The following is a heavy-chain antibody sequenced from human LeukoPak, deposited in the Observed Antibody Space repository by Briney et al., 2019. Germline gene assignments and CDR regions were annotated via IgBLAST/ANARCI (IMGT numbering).Heavy chain of an antibody. V-gene: IGHV3-53*01. J-gene: IGHJ4*02. Sequence: GGSLRLSCAASGFTVRSNYMSWVRQAPGKGLEWVSVIYSGGCTYYADSVKGRFTISRDNSKNTLYLQMNSLRAEDTAVYYCARDRGGATGYFDYWGQGTLVTVSS. D-gene: IGHD1-26*01. CDR3: ARDRGGATGYFDY. CDR2: IYSGGCT. CDR1: GFTVRSNY.